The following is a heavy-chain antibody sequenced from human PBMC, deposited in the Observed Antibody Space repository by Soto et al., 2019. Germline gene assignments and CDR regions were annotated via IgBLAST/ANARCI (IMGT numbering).Heavy chain of an antibody. Sequence: GSLRLSCAASGFTVSNNFMAWVRQAPGKGLEWVSVINNGGGTFYADSVEGRFTISRDNSKNTLYLQMNSLRADDTAVYYCARENRDISYYYGCVDYWGQGTLVTVSS. CDR1: GFTVSNNF. CDR3: ARENRDISYYYGCVDY. J-gene: IGHJ4*02. CDR2: INNGGGT. V-gene: IGHV3-53*01. D-gene: IGHD3-22*01.